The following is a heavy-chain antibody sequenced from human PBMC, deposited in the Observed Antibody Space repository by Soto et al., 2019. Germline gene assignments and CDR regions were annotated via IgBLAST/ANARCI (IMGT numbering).Heavy chain of an antibody. CDR3: ATRDTSRFY. Sequence: QVQLQESGPGLVKPSGTLSLTCAVSGVSISSHDWWTWVRQPPGKGLEWIGESHQSGYTHTNSSPXSRVTISLDKSKNPFSLILTSLTVADTAVYHCATRDTSRFYWGQGTLVTVSS. J-gene: IGHJ4*02. D-gene: IGHD5-18*01. V-gene: IGHV4-4*02. CDR1: GVSISSHDW. CDR2: SHQSGYT.